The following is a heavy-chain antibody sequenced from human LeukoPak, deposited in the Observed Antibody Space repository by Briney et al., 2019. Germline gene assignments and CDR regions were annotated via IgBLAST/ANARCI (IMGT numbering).Heavy chain of an antibody. CDR1: GYTFTSYY. Sequence: ASVTVSCKASGYTFTSYYMHWVRQAPGQGLEWMGIINPTGGSTSYAQKFQGRVTMTRDTSTSTVYMELSSLRSEDTAVYYCASARGSHYYDSSGYSFDYWGQGTLVTVSS. CDR2: INPTGGST. J-gene: IGHJ4*02. CDR3: ASARGSHYYDSSGYSFDY. D-gene: IGHD3-22*01. V-gene: IGHV1-46*01.